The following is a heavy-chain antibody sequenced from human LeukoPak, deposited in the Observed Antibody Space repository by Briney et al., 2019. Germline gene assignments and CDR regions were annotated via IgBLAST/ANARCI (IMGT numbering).Heavy chain of an antibody. CDR1: GYSFTNYW. J-gene: IGHJ3*02. V-gene: IGHV5-51*01. CDR2: IYPGDSDT. D-gene: IGHD6-19*01. CDR3: ARHAGTVAIPNGAFDI. Sequence: GESLKISCKGSGYSFTNYWIGWVRQMPGKGLEWMGIIYPGDSDTRYSPSFQGQVTILADKSISTAYLQWSSLKASDTAMYYCARHAGTVAIPNGAFDIWGQGTMVTVSS.